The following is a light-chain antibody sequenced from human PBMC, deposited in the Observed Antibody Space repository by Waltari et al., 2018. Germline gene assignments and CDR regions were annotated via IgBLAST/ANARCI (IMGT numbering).Light chain of an antibody. V-gene: IGKV4-1*01. Sequence: DIVMTQSPDSLAVSLGERATINFKSTQSVLYSSNNKNYLAWYQQKAGQPPKLLIYWASTRESGVPDRSSGSGSGTDFTLTISSLQAEDVAVYYCHQYYATPPDGKTFGQGTKVEIK. CDR3: HQYYATPPDGKT. CDR1: QSVLYSSNNKNY. J-gene: IGKJ1*01. CDR2: WAS.